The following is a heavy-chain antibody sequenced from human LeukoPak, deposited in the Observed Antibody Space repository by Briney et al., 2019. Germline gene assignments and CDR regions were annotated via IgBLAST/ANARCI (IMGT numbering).Heavy chain of an antibody. D-gene: IGHD2-8*01. CDR2: ISPNSGGT. CDR1: GYTFTDYY. Sequence: ASVKVSCKASGYTFTDYYMEWVRQAPGQGLEWMGWISPNSGGTNYAQKFQGRVTMTRDTSISTAYVELSRLRSDDTAVYYCARVRSYCTNGVCYWDLDYWGQGTLVTVSS. CDR3: ARVRSYCTNGVCYWDLDY. V-gene: IGHV1-2*02. J-gene: IGHJ4*02.